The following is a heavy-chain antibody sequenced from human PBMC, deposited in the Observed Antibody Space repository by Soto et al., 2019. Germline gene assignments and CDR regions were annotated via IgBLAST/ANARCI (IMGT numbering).Heavy chain of an antibody. CDR3: ARAMVRGYYYYGMDV. CDR2: IWYDGSNK. J-gene: IGHJ6*02. CDR1: GFTFSSYG. Sequence: PGGSLRLSCAASGFTFSSYGMHWVRQAPGKGLEWVAVIWYDGSNKYYADSVKGRFTISRDNSKNTLYLQMNSLRAEDTAVYYCARAMVRGYYYYGMDVWGQGTRSPSP. V-gene: IGHV3-33*01. D-gene: IGHD3-10*01.